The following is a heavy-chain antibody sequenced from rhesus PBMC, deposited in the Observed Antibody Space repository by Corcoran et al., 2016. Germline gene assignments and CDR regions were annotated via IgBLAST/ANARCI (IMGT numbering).Heavy chain of an antibody. CDR1: GGSIGSSNW. CDR3: ARRYSSGWYYYFDY. V-gene: IGHV4-93*01. J-gene: IGHJ4*01. CDR2: IYGSGGST. D-gene: IGHD6-31*01. Sequence: QVQLQESGPAVVKPSETLSLTCAVSGGSIGSSNWWSWIRQSPGKGREWIGCIYGSGGSTEYNPSLKSRVTISKDTSKNQFALKLSSVNAADTAVYYCARRYSSGWYYYFDYWGQGVLVTVSS.